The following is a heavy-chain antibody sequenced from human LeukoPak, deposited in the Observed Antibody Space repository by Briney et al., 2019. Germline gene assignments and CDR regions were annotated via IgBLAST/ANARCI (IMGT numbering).Heavy chain of an antibody. Sequence: PGGSLRLSCAAYGFTFSSYSMNWVRQAPGKGLEWVSSISSSSSYIYYADSVKGRFTISRDNAKNSLYLQMNSLRAEDTAVYYCARADWDTAMIDYWGQGTLVTVAS. CDR2: ISSSSSYI. V-gene: IGHV3-21*01. J-gene: IGHJ4*02. CDR1: GFTFSSYS. CDR3: ARADWDTAMIDY. D-gene: IGHD5-18*01.